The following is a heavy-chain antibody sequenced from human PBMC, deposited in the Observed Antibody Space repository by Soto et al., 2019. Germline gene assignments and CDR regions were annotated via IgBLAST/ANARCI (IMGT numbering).Heavy chain of an antibody. V-gene: IGHV4-34*01. CDR2: INHSGST. D-gene: IGHD3-16*01. CDR3: ARVGALRSNGMDV. J-gene: IGHJ6*02. Sequence: PSETLSLTCAVYGGSCSGYFWSWICQPPGKGLEWIGEINHSGSTNYNPSLKSRVTISVDTSKNQFSLKLSSVTAADTAVYYCARVGALRSNGMDVWGQGTTVTVSS. CDR1: GGSCSGYF.